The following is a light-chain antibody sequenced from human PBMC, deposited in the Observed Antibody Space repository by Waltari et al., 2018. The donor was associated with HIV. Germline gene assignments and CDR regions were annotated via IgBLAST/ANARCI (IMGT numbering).Light chain of an antibody. CDR1: ALPKKY. V-gene: IGLV3-10*01. J-gene: IGLJ2*01. Sequence: SYELTQSPSVSVSPGQTARITCSGDALPKKYAYWYQQKSGQAPVLVVWEDSKRPSGIPERLSGSGSGKMATLTMSGAQVEDEAHYYCQSFDSSRTTSGVIVGGGTKLTVL. CDR3: QSFDSSRTTSGVI. CDR2: EDS.